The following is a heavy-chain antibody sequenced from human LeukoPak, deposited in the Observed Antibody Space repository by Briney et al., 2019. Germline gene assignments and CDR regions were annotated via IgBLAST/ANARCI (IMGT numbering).Heavy chain of an antibody. D-gene: IGHD2-2*01. CDR3: ARPDCSSTSCYEFDS. Sequence: GGSPRLSCAASGFTFSDYYMSWVRQAPGKGLEWVSHISSSGRTIYYADSVKGRFTISRDNAKNSLYLQMNSLRAEDTAVYYCARPDCSSTSCYEFDSWGQGTLVTVSS. CDR2: ISSSGRTI. V-gene: IGHV3-11*04. J-gene: IGHJ4*02. CDR1: GFTFSDYY.